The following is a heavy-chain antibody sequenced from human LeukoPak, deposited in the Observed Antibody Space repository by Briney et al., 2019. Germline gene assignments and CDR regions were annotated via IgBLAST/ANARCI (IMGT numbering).Heavy chain of an antibody. V-gene: IGHV3-73*01. D-gene: IGHD3-22*01. CDR1: GFTFSGSA. CDR2: IRSKANSYAT. CDR3: AKGYYYDSSGYSVAFDI. Sequence: GGSLRLSCAASGFTFSGSAMHWVRQASGKGLEWVGRIRSKANSYATAYAASVKGRFTISRDNSKNTLYLQMNSLRAEDTAAYYCAKGYYYDSSGYSVAFDIWGQGTMVTVSS. J-gene: IGHJ3*02.